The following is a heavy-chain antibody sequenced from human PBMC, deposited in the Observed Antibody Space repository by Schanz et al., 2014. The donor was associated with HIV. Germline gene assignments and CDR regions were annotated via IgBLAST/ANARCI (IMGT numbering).Heavy chain of an antibody. Sequence: QVQLVQSGAEVKKPGASVKVSCKASGYTFTGDFMHWVRQAPGQGLEWMGWINHNSGGTNYAQKFQGRVTMTRYTSISTAYMELSRLRSDDTAVYYCARGLVGATPAFDIWGPGTMVTVSS. CDR2: INHNSGGT. D-gene: IGHD1-26*01. V-gene: IGHV1-2*02. CDR1: GYTFTGDF. J-gene: IGHJ3*02. CDR3: ARGLVGATPAFDI.